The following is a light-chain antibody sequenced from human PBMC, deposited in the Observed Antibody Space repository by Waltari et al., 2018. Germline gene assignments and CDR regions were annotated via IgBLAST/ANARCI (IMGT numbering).Light chain of an antibody. CDR2: KND. CDR1: SSNIGNNY. CDR3: GTWDSTLNAGV. Sequence: QSVLTQPPSVSATPGQNVTISCRGSSSNIGNNYVQWYQQLPGTAPKPLIYKNDKRPSGIPDRFSGSKSGTSATLGITGLQTGDEADYYCGTWDSTLNAGVFGGGTKLTVL. V-gene: IGLV1-51*02. J-gene: IGLJ3*02.